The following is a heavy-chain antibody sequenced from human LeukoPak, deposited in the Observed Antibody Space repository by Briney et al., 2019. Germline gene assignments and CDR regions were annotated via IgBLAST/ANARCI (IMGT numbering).Heavy chain of an antibody. CDR3: AKALPGGVIAYDAFDI. CDR2: ISWNSGTI. Sequence: GGSLRLSCTASGFTFDDYAMHWVRQAPGKGLEWVSGISWNSGTIGYADSVKGRFSISRDNAKNSLYLQMNSLRAEDMALYYCAKALPGGVIAYDAFDIWGQGTMVTVSS. J-gene: IGHJ3*02. CDR1: GFTFDDYA. D-gene: IGHD3-16*02. V-gene: IGHV3-9*03.